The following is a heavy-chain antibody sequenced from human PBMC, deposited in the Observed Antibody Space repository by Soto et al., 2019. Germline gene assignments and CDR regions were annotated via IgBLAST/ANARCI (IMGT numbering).Heavy chain of an antibody. CDR2: ISWDGGST. Sequence: GGSLRLSCAASGFTFDDYTMHWVRQAPGKGLEWVSLISWDGGSTYYADSVKGRFTISRDNSKNSLYLQMNSLRTEDTALYYCAKDFVRHGFILTGYYFDYWGQGTLVTVSS. CDR3: AKDFVRHGFILTGYYFDY. V-gene: IGHV3-43*01. D-gene: IGHD3-9*01. J-gene: IGHJ4*02. CDR1: GFTFDDYT.